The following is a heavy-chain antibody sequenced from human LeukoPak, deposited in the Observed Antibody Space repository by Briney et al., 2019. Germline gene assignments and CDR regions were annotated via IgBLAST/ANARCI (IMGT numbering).Heavy chain of an antibody. CDR1: GGTFSSCA. CDR3: ARGGVRYDFWSGPPQKHDAFDI. D-gene: IGHD3-3*01. CDR2: IIPIFGTA. Sequence: SVKVSCKASGGTFSSCAISWVRQAPGQGLEWMGGIIPIFGTANYAQKFQGRVTITADESTSTAYMELSSLRSEDTAVYYCARGGVRYDFWSGPPQKHDAFDIWGQGTMVTVSS. J-gene: IGHJ3*02. V-gene: IGHV1-69*13.